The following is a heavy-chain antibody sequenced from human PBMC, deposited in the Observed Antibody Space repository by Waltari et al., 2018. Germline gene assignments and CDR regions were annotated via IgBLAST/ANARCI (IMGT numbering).Heavy chain of an antibody. CDR3: ARGHPPGGDYVYYYYGLDL. CDR1: GYTFTGYY. D-gene: IGHD4-17*01. V-gene: IGHV1-2*06. J-gene: IGHJ6*02. Sequence: QVQLVQSGAEVKKPGASVKVSCKASGYTFTGYYMHWVRQAPGHGLEWMGRINPNSGGTNYAQKFQGRVTMTRDTSISTAYMELSRLRSDDTAVYYCARGHPPGGDYVYYYYGLDLWGQGTTVTVSS. CDR2: INPNSGGT.